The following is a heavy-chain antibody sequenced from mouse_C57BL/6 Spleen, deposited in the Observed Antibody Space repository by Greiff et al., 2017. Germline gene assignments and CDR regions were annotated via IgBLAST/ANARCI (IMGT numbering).Heavy chain of an antibody. Sequence: VKLQESGAELVRPGTSVKVSCKASGYAFTNYLIEWVKQRPGQGLEWIGVINPGSGGTNYNEKFKGKATLTADTSSSTAYMQLSSLTSEDSAVYFCARRYYGSSYPYWYFDVWGTGTTVTVSS. CDR3: ARRYYGSSYPYWYFDV. J-gene: IGHJ1*03. CDR2: INPGSGGT. CDR1: GYAFTNYL. D-gene: IGHD1-1*01. V-gene: IGHV1-54*01.